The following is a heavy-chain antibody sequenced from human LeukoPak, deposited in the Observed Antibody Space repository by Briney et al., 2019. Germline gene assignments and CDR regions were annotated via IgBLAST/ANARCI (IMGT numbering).Heavy chain of an antibody. CDR3: ARDQENEYYFDY. D-gene: IGHD1-1*01. Sequence: GGSLRLSGAASGFSVTSNYMTWVRQAPGKGLEWVSVIYSGGSTYYSDSVKGRFTVSRDNSKNTLFLQMNNLRAEDTAVYYCARDQENEYYFDYWGQGTLVTVSS. CDR2: IYSGGST. CDR1: GFSVTSNY. V-gene: IGHV3-53*01. J-gene: IGHJ4*02.